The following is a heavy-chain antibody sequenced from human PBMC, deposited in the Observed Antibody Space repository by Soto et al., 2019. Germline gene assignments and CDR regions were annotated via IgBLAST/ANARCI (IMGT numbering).Heavy chain of an antibody. CDR3: ARVWGGAFDI. CDR2: FYYSGST. V-gene: IGHV4-39*01. J-gene: IGHJ3*02. D-gene: IGHD3-10*01. Sequence: SETLSLTCTVSGGSISSSSYYWCWIRQPPGKGLEWIGNFYYSGSTYYNPSLKSRVTISVDTSKNQFSLKLSSVTAADTSVYYCARVWGGAFDIWGKGTMVTVS. CDR1: GGSISSSSYY.